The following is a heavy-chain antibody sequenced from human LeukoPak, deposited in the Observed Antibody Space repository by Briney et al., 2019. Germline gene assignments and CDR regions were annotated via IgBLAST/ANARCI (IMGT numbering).Heavy chain of an antibody. CDR2: INPSGSST. CDR3: ARFSIAWFDP. V-gene: IGHV1-46*01. CDR1: GYSFTSHY. D-gene: IGHD6-13*01. J-gene: IGHJ5*02. Sequence: ASVKVSCKASGYSFTSHYMHWVRQAPGQGLEWMGLINPSGSSTLYAQKFQGRVTMTRDMSTTTDYMELRSLRSDDTAVYYCARFSIAWFDPWGQGTLVTVSS.